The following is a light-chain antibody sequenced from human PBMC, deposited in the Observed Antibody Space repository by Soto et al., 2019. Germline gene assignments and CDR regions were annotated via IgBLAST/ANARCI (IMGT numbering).Light chain of an antibody. CDR2: DVS. V-gene: IGLV2-14*01. J-gene: IGLJ1*01. Sequence: QSVLTQPASVSGSPGQSITISCVGTSSDIGDYNYVSWYQQHPGKVPKVIIYDVSNRPSGVSYRFSGTKSCNTASLTVSGLQAEDEADYYCCSYTRSGTLIFGTGTKVTVL. CDR3: CSYTRSGTLI. CDR1: SSDIGDYNY.